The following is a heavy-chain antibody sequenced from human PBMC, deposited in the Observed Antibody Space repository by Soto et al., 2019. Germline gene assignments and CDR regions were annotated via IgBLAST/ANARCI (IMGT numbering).Heavy chain of an antibody. D-gene: IGHD6-13*01. J-gene: IGHJ5*02. CDR1: GGTFSSYA. CDR2: IIPIFGTA. CDR3: ARGIIAAAGINWFDP. Sequence: GASVKVSCKASGGTFSSYAISWVRQAPGQGLEWMGGIIPIFGTANYAQKFQGRVTITADESTSTAYMELSSLRSEDTAVYYCARGIIAAAGINWFDPWGQGTLVTVSS. V-gene: IGHV1-69*13.